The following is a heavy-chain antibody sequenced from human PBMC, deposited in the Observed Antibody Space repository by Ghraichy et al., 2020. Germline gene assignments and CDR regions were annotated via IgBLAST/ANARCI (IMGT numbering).Heavy chain of an antibody. CDR1: GFTFSTST. CDR2: ISYDGSAQ. D-gene: IGHD6-19*01. V-gene: IGHV3-30*04. CDR3: AREGRGSNSGWYGYFYNYGMDV. J-gene: IGHJ6*02. Sequence: GESLNISCLASGFTFSTSTMHWVRQAPGKGLEWVEVISYDGSAQYYADSVKGRFTISRDNSKNTLYVQMNRLRAEDTAVYYCAREGRGSNSGWYGYFYNYGMDVWGQGTTVTVSS.